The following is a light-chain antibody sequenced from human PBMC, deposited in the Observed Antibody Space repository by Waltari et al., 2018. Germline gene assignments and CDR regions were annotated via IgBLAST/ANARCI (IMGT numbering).Light chain of an antibody. CDR3: QQCYTFPYT. Sequence: EILLNQSLNSLAVSVGEEGTTNCRSSQSVVSTSNNTNDLSWYQQKPGQPPKLLITWASTRESGVPVRFSGSGSGTDFTLTISSLQAEDVAVYFCQQCYTFPYTFGQGTKLEIK. V-gene: IGKV4-1*01. J-gene: IGKJ2*01. CDR1: QSVVSTSNNTND. CDR2: WAS.